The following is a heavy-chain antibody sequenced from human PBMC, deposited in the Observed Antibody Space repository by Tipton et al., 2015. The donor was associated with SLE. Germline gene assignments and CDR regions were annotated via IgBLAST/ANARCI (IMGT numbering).Heavy chain of an antibody. CDR2: IYYSGST. CDR1: GGSISSYY. Sequence: TLSLTCTVSGGSISSYYWSWIRQPPGKGLEWIGYIYYSGSTNYNPSLKSRVTISVDTSKNQFSLKLSSVTAADTAVYYCARGGAARWFDYWGQGTLVTVSS. V-gene: IGHV4-59*01. D-gene: IGHD6-6*01. CDR3: ARGGAARWFDY. J-gene: IGHJ4*02.